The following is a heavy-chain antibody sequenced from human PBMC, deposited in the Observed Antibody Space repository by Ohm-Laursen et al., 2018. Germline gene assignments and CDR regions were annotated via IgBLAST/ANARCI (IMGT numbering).Heavy chain of an antibody. CDR2: VYYSGST. D-gene: IGHD3-10*01. Sequence: SDTLSLTCTVSGGSVSSGSYYWSWIRQPPGKGLEWIGYVYYSGSTNYNPSLKSRVTISLDTSKNQFSLKLSSVTAADTAVYYCARDGSGSYYDYWGQGTLVTVSS. J-gene: IGHJ4*02. V-gene: IGHV4-61*01. CDR3: ARDGSGSYYDY. CDR1: GGSVSSGSYY.